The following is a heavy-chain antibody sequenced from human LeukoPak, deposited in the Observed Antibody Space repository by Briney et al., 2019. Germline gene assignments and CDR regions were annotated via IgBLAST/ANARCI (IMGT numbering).Heavy chain of an antibody. V-gene: IGHV4-39*01. CDR3: ARHVNYDILTGYYKVHNWFDP. D-gene: IGHD3-9*01. CDR2: IYYSGST. CDR1: GGSISSSSYY. J-gene: IGHJ5*02. Sequence: SETLSLTCTVSGGSISSSSYYWGWIRQPPGKGLEWIGSIYYSGSTYYNPSLKSRVTISVDTSKNQFSLKLSSVTAADTAVYYCARHVNYDILTGYYKVHNWFDPWGQGTLVTVSS.